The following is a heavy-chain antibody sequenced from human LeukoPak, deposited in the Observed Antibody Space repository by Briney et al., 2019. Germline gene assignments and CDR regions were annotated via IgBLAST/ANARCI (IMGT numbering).Heavy chain of an antibody. J-gene: IGHJ4*02. CDR3: AKKTAYDILTGYYDLDY. D-gene: IGHD3-9*01. CDR1: GYTFTSYG. CDR2: ISAYNGNT. V-gene: IGHV1-18*04. Sequence: ASVKVSCKASGYTFTSYGISWVRQAPGQGLEWMGWISAYNGNTNYAQKLHGRVTMTTDTSTSTAYMELRSLRSDDTAVFFFAKKTAYDILTGYYDLDYWGQGTLVTVSS.